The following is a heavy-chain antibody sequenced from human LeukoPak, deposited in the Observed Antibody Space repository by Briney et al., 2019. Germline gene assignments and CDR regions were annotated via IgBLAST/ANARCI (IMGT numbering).Heavy chain of an antibody. Sequence: GGSLRLLCATSGYTFNSYTMTWVRQAPAQGLEWVASLGLSAIYTYYADSVKGRFTISRDDSKSTLYLQINSLRAEDTAVYYCAKADTVGPLRAFSNRGPGTLVTVSS. CDR3: AKADTVGPLRAFSN. CDR2: LGLSAIYT. J-gene: IGHJ4*02. D-gene: IGHD5-12*01. V-gene: IGHV3-23*01. CDR1: GYTFNSYT.